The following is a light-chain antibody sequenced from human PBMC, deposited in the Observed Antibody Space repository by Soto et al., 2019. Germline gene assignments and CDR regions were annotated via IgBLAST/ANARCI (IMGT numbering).Light chain of an antibody. Sequence: QAVVTQPPSVSGAPGQRVTISCTGSRSNIGATYHVHWYQQLPGTAPKLLIYGNSNRPSGVPDRFSGSKAGTSASLAITGLQAEDEADYYCQSYDSSLSGSVFGGGTKHTVL. CDR3: QSYDSSLSGSV. J-gene: IGLJ3*02. CDR1: RSNIGATYH. CDR2: GNS. V-gene: IGLV1-40*01.